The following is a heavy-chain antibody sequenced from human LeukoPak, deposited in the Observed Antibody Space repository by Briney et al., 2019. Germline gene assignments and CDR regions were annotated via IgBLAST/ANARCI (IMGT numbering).Heavy chain of an antibody. CDR3: ARGLGLQRPRSDY. CDR1: GGTFSSYA. J-gene: IGHJ4*02. D-gene: IGHD4-11*01. Sequence: SVKVSCKASGGTFSSYAISRVRQAPRQGLEWMGGIIPIFGTANYAQKFQGRVTITADESTSTAYMELSSLRSEDTAVYYCARGLGLQRPRSDYWGQGTLVTVSS. V-gene: IGHV1-69*13. CDR2: IIPIFGTA.